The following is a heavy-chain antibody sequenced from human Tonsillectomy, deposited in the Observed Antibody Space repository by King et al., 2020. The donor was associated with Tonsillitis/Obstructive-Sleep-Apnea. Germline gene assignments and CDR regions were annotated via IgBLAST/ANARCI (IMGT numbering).Heavy chain of an antibody. CDR3: AIRVYDDNACSMDV. D-gene: IGHD5/OR15-5a*01. Sequence: VQLVESGAEVKKPGESLRISCEGSGYSFSNYGINWVRQMPGKGLEWMGMIDPGDSYTNYSPSYQGHVTISADKSISTAYLQWSSLKASDTAMYYCAIRVYDDNACSMDVWGQGTTVIVSS. J-gene: IGHJ6*02. CDR2: IDPGDSYT. V-gene: IGHV5-10-1*03. CDR1: GYSFSNYG.